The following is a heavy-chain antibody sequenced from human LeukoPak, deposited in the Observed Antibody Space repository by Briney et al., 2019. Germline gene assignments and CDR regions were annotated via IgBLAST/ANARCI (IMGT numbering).Heavy chain of an antibody. D-gene: IGHD4-17*01. V-gene: IGHV1-8*01. Sequence: ASVKVSCKASGYTFTSYDINWVRQATGQGLEWMGWMNPNSGNTGYAQKFQGRVTMTRNTSISTAYMELSSLRSEDTAVYYCARADYGDYPGRDYYYYYMDVWGKGTTVTISS. CDR3: ARADYGDYPGRDYYYYYMDV. CDR2: MNPNSGNT. J-gene: IGHJ6*03. CDR1: GYTFTSYD.